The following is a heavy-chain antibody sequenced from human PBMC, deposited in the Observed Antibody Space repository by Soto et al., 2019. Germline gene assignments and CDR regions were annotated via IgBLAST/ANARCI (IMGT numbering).Heavy chain of an antibody. CDR1: GYSFTSYW. D-gene: IGHD3-3*01. Sequence: GASLKISCKGSGYSFTSYWIGWVRQMPGKGLEWMGIIYPGDSDTRYSPSLQGQVTISADKSISTAYLQWSSLKASDTAVYYCARDPYYDFWSGTDNYGMDVWGQGTTVTVSS. J-gene: IGHJ6*02. V-gene: IGHV5-51*01. CDR2: IYPGDSDT. CDR3: ARDPYYDFWSGTDNYGMDV.